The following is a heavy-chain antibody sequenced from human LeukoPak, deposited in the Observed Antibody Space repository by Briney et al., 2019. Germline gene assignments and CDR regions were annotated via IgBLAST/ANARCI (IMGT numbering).Heavy chain of an antibody. J-gene: IGHJ4*02. CDR2: ISSSSSTI. CDR3: ARGSGGDYVLI. V-gene: IGHV3-48*01. Sequence: GGSLRLSSAASGFTFSSSSMNWVRQAPGKGLEWVSYISSSSSTIYYADSVKDRFTISRDNAKNSLYLQMNSLRAEDTAVYYCARGSGGDYVLIWGQGTLVSVSS. CDR1: GFTFSSSS. D-gene: IGHD2-21*02.